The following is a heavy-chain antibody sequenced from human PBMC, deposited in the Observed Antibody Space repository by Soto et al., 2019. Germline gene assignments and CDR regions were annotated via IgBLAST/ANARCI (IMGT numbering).Heavy chain of an antibody. Sequence: QVQLVQSGAEVKKPGSSVKVSCKASGGTFSSYTISWVRQAPGQGLEWMVRIIPILGIANYAQKFQGRVTITADKSTSTAYMELSSLRSEDTAVYYCARDEYALPAYWGQGTLVTVSS. D-gene: IGHD1-26*01. J-gene: IGHJ4*02. CDR3: ARDEYALPAY. CDR2: IIPILGIA. CDR1: GGTFSSYT. V-gene: IGHV1-69*08.